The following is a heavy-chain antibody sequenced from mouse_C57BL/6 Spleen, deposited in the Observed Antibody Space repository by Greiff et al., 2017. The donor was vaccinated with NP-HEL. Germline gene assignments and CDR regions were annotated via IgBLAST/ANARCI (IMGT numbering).Heavy chain of an antibody. CDR2: IYPGGGYT. D-gene: IGHD3-2*02. V-gene: IGHV1-63*01. CDR3: ARHSSGYGGFAD. CDR1: GYTFTNYW. J-gene: IGHJ3*01. Sequence: QVHVKQSGAELVRPGTSVKMSCKASGYTFTNYWIGWAKQRPGHGLEWIGDIYPGGGYTNYNEKFKGKATLTADKSSSTAYMQFSSLTSEDSAIYYCARHSSGYGGFADWGQGTLVTVSA.